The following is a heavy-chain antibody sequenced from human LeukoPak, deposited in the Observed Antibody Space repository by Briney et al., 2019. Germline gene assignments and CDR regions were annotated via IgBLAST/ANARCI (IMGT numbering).Heavy chain of an antibody. CDR3: TRGPSYHSKWVGGMWFDP. V-gene: IGHV1-8*01. CDR1: GYTFTSYD. CDR2: MNPKSAHT. J-gene: IGHJ5*02. D-gene: IGHD3-10*01. Sequence: ASVKVSCKASGYTFTSYDIHWVRQASGHGLEWMGWMNPKSAHTGLAQRFQGRVTLTRNTSISTAYMELSSLTSEDTAMYYCTRGPSYHSKWVGGMWFDPWGQGTLVSVSS.